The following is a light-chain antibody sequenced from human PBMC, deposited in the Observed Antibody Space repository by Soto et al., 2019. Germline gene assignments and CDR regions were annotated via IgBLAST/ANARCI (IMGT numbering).Light chain of an antibody. Sequence: QSALTQPRSVSGSPGQSVTISCTGTSSDVGGYNYVSWYQQYPGKAPKLVIYDVSKWPSGVPNHFSGSKFGNTASLTISGLQAEDEADYYCCSYAGNSLWVFGGGTKLTVL. V-gene: IGLV2-11*01. CDR1: SSDVGGYNY. CDR2: DVS. CDR3: CSYAGNSLWV. J-gene: IGLJ3*02.